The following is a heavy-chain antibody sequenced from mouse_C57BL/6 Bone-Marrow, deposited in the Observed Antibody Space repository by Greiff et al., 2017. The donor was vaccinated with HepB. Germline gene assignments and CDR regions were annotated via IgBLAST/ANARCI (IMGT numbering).Heavy chain of an antibody. CDR3: TPLKLGFAWFAY. CDR2: IDPEDGDT. V-gene: IGHV14-1*01. CDR1: GFNIKDYY. D-gene: IGHD3-3*01. J-gene: IGHJ3*01. Sequence: VQLQQPGAELVRPGASVKLSCTASGFNIKDYYMHWVKQRPEQGLEWIGRIDPEDGDTEYAPKFQGKATMTADTSSNTAYLQLSSLTSEDTAVYCCTPLKLGFAWFAYWGQGTLVTVSA.